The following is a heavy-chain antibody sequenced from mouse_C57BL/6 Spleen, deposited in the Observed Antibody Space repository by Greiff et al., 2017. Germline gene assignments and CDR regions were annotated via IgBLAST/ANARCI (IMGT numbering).Heavy chain of an antibody. J-gene: IGHJ1*03. Sequence: VKLMESGPGLVQPSQSLSITCTVSGFSLTSYGVHWVRQSPGKGLEWLGVIWRGGSTDYNAAFMSRLSITKDNSKSQVFFKMNSLQADDTAIYYCATYGSSPYWYFDVWGTGTTVTVSS. D-gene: IGHD1-1*01. V-gene: IGHV2-5*01. CDR2: IWRGGST. CDR3: ATYGSSPYWYFDV. CDR1: GFSLTSYG.